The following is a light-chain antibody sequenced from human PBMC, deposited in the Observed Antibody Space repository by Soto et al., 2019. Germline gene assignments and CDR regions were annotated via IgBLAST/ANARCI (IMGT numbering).Light chain of an antibody. CDR2: GAS. Sequence: EIVLTQSPGTLSLSPGERATLSCRASQSVSSSYLAWYQQKPGQAPTLLIYGASSRATGIPDRFSGSVSGTDVILTVSRLEPEDFAVDYCQQYDRTPLTFGGGTKVELK. V-gene: IGKV3-20*01. J-gene: IGKJ4*01. CDR3: QQYDRTPLT. CDR1: QSVSSSY.